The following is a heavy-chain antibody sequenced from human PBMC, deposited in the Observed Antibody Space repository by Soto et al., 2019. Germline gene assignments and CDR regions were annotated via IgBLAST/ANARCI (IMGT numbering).Heavy chain of an antibody. J-gene: IGHJ2*01. CDR2: VNPSGGSK. CDR3: ASFFFQAEDGIRDL. Sequence: RQAPEQGLEWMGIVNPSGGSKSYAQKFQGRVTMNRDTSTRTVYMELRSLRSEDTAVYYCASFFFQAEDGIRDL. D-gene: IGHD2-21*01. V-gene: IGHV1-46*01.